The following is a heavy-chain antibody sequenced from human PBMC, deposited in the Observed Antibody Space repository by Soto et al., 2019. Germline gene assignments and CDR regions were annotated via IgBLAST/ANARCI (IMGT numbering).Heavy chain of an antibody. J-gene: IGHJ5*02. D-gene: IGHD4-17*01. CDR3: ARVMTTVTTVTFDP. Sequence: GGSLRLSCAASGFTFSDYYMSWIRQAPGKGLEWVSYISSSSSYTNYADSVKGRFTISRDNAKNSLYLQMNSLRAEDTAVYYCARVMTTVTTVTFDPWGQGTLVTVSS. V-gene: IGHV3-11*06. CDR2: ISSSSSYT. CDR1: GFTFSDYY.